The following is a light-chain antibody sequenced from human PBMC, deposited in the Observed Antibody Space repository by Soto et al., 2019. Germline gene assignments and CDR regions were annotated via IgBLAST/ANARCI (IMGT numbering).Light chain of an antibody. V-gene: IGKV3-20*01. CDR2: GAS. CDR1: QSVSSSY. CDR3: QQYGSSRWT. Sequence: PGERATLSCRASQSVSSSYLAWYQQKPGQAPRLLIYGASSRAPVIPDRFSGSGSGTDFTLTISRLEPEDSAVYYCQQYGSSRWTFGQGTKVEIK. J-gene: IGKJ1*01.